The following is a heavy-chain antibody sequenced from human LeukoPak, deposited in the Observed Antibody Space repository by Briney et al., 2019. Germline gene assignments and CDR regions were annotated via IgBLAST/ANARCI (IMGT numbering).Heavy chain of an antibody. Sequence: SETLSLTCTVSGGSISSSSYYWGWIRQPPGKGLEWIGSIYYSGSTYYNPSLKSRVTISVDTSKNQFSLKLSSVTAADTAVYYCARHIKLKVTDAFDIWGQGTMVTVSS. J-gene: IGHJ3*02. V-gene: IGHV4-39*01. CDR3: ARHIKLKVTDAFDI. CDR1: GGSISSSSYY. D-gene: IGHD2-21*02. CDR2: IYYSGST.